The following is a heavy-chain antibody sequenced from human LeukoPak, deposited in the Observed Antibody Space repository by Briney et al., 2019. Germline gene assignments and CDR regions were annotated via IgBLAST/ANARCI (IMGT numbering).Heavy chain of an antibody. CDR3: ANFPGSPSSNFDY. Sequence: PSETLSLTCTVSGGSISSSSYYWGWIRQPPGKGLEWIGSIYYSGSTYYNPSLKSRVTISVDTSKNQFSLKLSSVTAADTAVYYCANFPGSPSSNFDYWGQGTLVTVSS. J-gene: IGHJ4*02. V-gene: IGHV4-39*07. D-gene: IGHD2/OR15-2a*01. CDR2: IYYSGST. CDR1: GGSISSSSYY.